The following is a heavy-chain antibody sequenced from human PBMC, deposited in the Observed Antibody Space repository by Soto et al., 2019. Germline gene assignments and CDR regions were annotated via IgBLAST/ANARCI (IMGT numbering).Heavy chain of an antibody. J-gene: IGHJ5*02. D-gene: IGHD2-21*02. Sequence: GGSLRLSCAASGFTVSSKYMSWVRQAPGKGLEWVSLIQSGGPTYYADSVKGRFTISRDTSENTVHLQMDSLRAEDTAVYYCAKKYIISRAPGNCYLYSGPTSRVSDP. CDR3: AKKYIISRAPGNCYLYSGPTSRVSDP. CDR2: IQSGGPT. CDR1: GFTVSSKY. V-gene: IGHV3-66*01.